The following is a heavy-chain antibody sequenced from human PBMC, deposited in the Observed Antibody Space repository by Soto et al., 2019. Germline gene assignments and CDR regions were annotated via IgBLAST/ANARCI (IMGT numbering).Heavy chain of an antibody. D-gene: IGHD2-2*01. CDR3: AKCCVVVPAAMGDAFDI. V-gene: IGHV3-23*01. Sequence: GGSLRLSCAASGFTFSSYAMSWVRQAPGKGLEWVSAISGSGGSTYYADSVKGRFTISRDNSKNTLYLQMNSLRAEDTAVYYCAKCCVVVPAAMGDAFDIWGQGTMVTVSS. CDR1: GFTFSSYA. J-gene: IGHJ3*02. CDR2: ISGSGGST.